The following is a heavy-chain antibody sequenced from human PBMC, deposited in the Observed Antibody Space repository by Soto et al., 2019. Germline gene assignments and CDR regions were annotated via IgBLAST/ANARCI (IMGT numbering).Heavy chain of an antibody. J-gene: IGHJ4*02. CDR1: GFTFSTYA. Sequence: EVQLLESGGVLVQPGGSLRLSCAASGFTFSTYAMTWVRQAPGKGLEWVSSISGSGGRTYYADSVKGRFTISRDNSKNTLYLQTNSLRAEDTAVYYCAKAGDYHGSESYFPLDYWGQGTLAPVSS. CDR2: ISGSGGRT. D-gene: IGHD3-10*01. V-gene: IGHV3-23*01. CDR3: AKAGDYHGSESYFPLDY.